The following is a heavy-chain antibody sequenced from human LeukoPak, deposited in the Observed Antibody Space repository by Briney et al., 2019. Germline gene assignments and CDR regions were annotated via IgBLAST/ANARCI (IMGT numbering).Heavy chain of an antibody. J-gene: IGHJ6*03. CDR1: AGSISSSSYY. V-gene: IGHV4-39*07. CDR3: ARGPSYYYDSSGYYFATRYYYYMDV. D-gene: IGHD3-22*01. Sequence: PSETLSLTCTVSAGSISSSSYYWVWLRQPPGKGLEGIGSIYYSGSTYYNPSLKSPVTLSVNTSKNQSSLKLSSVTAADTAVYYCARGPSYYYDSSGYYFATRYYYYMDVWGKGTTVTVSS. CDR2: IYYSGST.